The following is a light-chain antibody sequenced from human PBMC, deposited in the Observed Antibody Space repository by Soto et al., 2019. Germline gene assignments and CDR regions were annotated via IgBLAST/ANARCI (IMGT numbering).Light chain of an antibody. J-gene: IGKJ1*01. CDR1: QSVSSY. V-gene: IGKV3-11*01. Sequence: EIVLTQSPAILSMSPGERATLSCRASQSVSSYFAWYQQKPGQAPRLLIYDASHRATAVPARFSGSGSGTDFTLTISSLEPEDFAVYYGQQGRYWPVTFGQGTKVEIK. CDR3: QQGRYWPVT. CDR2: DAS.